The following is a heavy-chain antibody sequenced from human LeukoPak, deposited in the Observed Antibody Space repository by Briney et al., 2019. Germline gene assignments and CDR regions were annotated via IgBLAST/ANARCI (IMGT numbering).Heavy chain of an antibody. CDR2: VKQDGTEK. CDR3: ARAGGTSWADY. D-gene: IGHD6-13*01. J-gene: IGHJ4*02. Sequence: GGSLRLSCEASGFTFRDYWGTWVRQAPGKGLEWVANVKQDGTEKFYVDSVKGRFTISRDNGKNSLYLQMNSLRVEDTAIYYCARAGGTSWADYWGQGTLVTVSS. V-gene: IGHV3-7*01. CDR1: GFTFRDYW.